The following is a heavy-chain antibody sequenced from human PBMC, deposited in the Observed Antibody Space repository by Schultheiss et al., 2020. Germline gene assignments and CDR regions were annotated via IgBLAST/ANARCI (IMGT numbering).Heavy chain of an antibody. Sequence: SETLSLTCTVSGGSISSSSYYWGWIRQPPGKGLEWIGSIYYSGSTYYNPSLKSRVTISVDTSKNQFSLKLSSVTAADTAVYYCARESYYDFWSGYPHFDPWGQGTLVTVSS. CDR2: IYYSGST. V-gene: IGHV4-39*02. D-gene: IGHD3-3*01. J-gene: IGHJ5*02. CDR1: GGSISSSSYY. CDR3: ARESYYDFWSGYPHFDP.